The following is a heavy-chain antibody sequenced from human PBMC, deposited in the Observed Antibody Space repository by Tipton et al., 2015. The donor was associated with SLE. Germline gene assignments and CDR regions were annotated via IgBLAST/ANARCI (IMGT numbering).Heavy chain of an antibody. CDR1: GGSFSGYY. J-gene: IGHJ5*02. Sequence: LRLSCAVYGGSFSGYYWSWIRQPPGKGLEWIGEINHSGSTNYNPSLKSRVTISVDTSKNQFSLKLSSVTAADTAVYYCARGPPFDPWGQGTLVTVSS. CDR2: INHSGST. CDR3: ARGPPFDP. V-gene: IGHV4-34*01.